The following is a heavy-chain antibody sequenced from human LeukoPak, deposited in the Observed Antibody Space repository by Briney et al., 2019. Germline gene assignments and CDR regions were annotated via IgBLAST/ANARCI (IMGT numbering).Heavy chain of an antibody. V-gene: IGHV3-11*01. Sequence: PGGSLRLSCTASGFIFSDYYMSWIRQAPGKALEWVSYISSSGSTIYYADSVKGRFTISRDNAKNSLYLQMNSLRADDTAVYYCARDKVVRGPTGHYWGQGTLVTVSS. CDR3: ARDKVVRGPTGHY. CDR2: ISSSGSTI. D-gene: IGHD3-10*01. J-gene: IGHJ4*02. CDR1: GFIFSDYY.